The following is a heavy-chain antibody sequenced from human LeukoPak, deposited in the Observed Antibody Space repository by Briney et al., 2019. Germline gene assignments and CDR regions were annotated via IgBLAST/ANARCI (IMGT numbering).Heavy chain of an antibody. CDR2: INPTGGST. D-gene: IGHD1-26*01. CDR1: GYTFTSYY. CDR3: ARDNSVGDNAWWFDP. V-gene: IGHV1-46*01. J-gene: IGHJ5*02. Sequence: WASVKVSCKASGYTFTSYYMHWVRQAPGQGLEWMGLINPTGGSTGYAQKLQGRVTMTRDMSTSTDYMELSSLRSEDTAIYYCARDNSVGDNAWWFDPWGQGTLVTVSS.